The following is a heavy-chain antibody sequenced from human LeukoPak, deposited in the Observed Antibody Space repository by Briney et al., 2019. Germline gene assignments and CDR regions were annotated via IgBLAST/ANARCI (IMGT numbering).Heavy chain of an antibody. V-gene: IGHV3-30*18. Sequence: GGSLRLSCAASGFTFSSYGMHWVRQAPGKGLEWGAVISYDGSNKYYADSVKGRFTISRDNSKNTLYLQLNSLRAEDTAVYYCAKDLRAVVTNPYHFDYWGQGTLVTVSS. CDR2: ISYDGSNK. CDR3: AKDLRAVVTNPYHFDY. CDR1: GFTFSSYG. D-gene: IGHD5-18*01. J-gene: IGHJ4*02.